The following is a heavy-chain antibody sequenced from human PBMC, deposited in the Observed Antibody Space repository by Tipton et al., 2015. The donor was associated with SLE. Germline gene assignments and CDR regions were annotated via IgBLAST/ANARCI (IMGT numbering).Heavy chain of an antibody. CDR3: ARTSLGSGSFDI. V-gene: IGHV3-30*01. Sequence: SVKGRFTISRDNSKNTLYLEMNSLRTEDTALYYCARTSLGSGSFDIWGQGTMVTVSS. D-gene: IGHD3-16*01. J-gene: IGHJ3*02.